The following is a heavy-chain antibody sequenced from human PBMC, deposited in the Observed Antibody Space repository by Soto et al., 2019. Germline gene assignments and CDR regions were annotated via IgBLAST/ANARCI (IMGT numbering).Heavy chain of an antibody. D-gene: IGHD3-16*01. CDR1: GFSLSTSGVG. CDR2: IYWDDDK. J-gene: IGHJ4*02. Sequence: QITLKESGPTLVKPTQTLTLTCTFSGFSLSTSGVGVGWIRQPPGKALEWLALIYWDDDKRYSPSLKSRLTITKDTSKNQVVLTMTNIDPVDTATYYCAPRRRGSYFDYWGQGTLVTVSS. CDR3: APRRRGSYFDY. V-gene: IGHV2-5*02.